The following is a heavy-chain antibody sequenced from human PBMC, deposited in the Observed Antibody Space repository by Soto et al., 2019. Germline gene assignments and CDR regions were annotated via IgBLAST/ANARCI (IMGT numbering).Heavy chain of an antibody. CDR3: AKGVSQAVAGFIFDY. CDR2: IYYSGST. D-gene: IGHD6-19*01. J-gene: IGHJ4*02. CDR1: GGSISSSSYY. V-gene: IGHV4-39*01. Sequence: SETLSLTCTVSGGSISSSSYYWGWIRQPPGKGLEWIGSIYYSGSTYYNPSLKSRVTISVDTSKNQFSLKLSSVTAADTAVYYCAKGVSQAVAGFIFDYWGQGTLVTVSS.